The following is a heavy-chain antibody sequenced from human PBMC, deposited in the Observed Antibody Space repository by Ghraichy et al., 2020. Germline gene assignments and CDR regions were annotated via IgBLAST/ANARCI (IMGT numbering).Heavy chain of an antibody. CDR3: AKGLVDFWPGYYTAYHYYGMDV. D-gene: IGHD3/OR15-3a*01. V-gene: IGHV3-23*01. Sequence: GGSLRLSCATSGFTLSDFAMSWVRQAPGKGLEWVSIISGRGDTTYYADSVNGRFTMSRDNSKNILYLQMDRLRAEDTAVYYCAKGLVDFWPGYYTAYHYYGMDVWGPGTSATVSS. J-gene: IGHJ6*02. CDR1: GFTLSDFA. CDR2: ISGRGDTT.